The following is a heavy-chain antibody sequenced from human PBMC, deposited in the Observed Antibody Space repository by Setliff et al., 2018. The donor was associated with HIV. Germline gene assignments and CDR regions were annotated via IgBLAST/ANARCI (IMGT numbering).Heavy chain of an antibody. CDR1: GGSVSSFY. CDR3: ARGLGGGFSLDAFDI. J-gene: IGHJ3*02. D-gene: IGHD2-15*01. CDR2: IYTRGST. Sequence: SETLSLTCTVSGGSVSSFYWSWIRQPAEKGLEWIGRIYTRGSTNSNPSLKGRVTMSVDTSKNHFSLRLSSATAADTAIYYCARGLGGGFSLDAFDIWGRGTMVTVSS. V-gene: IGHV4-4*07.